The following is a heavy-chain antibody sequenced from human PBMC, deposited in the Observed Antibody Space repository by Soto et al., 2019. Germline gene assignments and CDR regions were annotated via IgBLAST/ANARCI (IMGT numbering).Heavy chain of an antibody. J-gene: IGHJ6*02. Sequence: VSCKASGGTFSSYSISSVRPAPGQGLEWMGGIIPILGTANYAQKFQGRVTITADKSTSTAYMELSSLRSEDTAVYYCARGRARWLQLFGYYYYGMDVWGQGTTVTVSS. CDR2: IIPILGTA. D-gene: IGHD5-12*01. CDR3: ARGRARWLQLFGYYYYGMDV. CDR1: GGTFSSYS. V-gene: IGHV1-69*06.